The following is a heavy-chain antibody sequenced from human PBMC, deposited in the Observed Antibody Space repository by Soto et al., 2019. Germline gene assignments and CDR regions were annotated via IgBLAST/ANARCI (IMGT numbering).Heavy chain of an antibody. CDR1: GGSISSSNW. CDR2: IHHSGST. CDR3: ARGHFDD. J-gene: IGHJ4*02. Sequence: QVQLQESGPGLVKPSGTLSLTCAVSGGSISSSNWWCWVRQSPEKGLEWIGEIHHSGSTNYNPSRKGRVTREVDRSNNPFSLTLSSVTAAATAVYYCARGHFDDGGQGTLVTVSS. V-gene: IGHV4-4*02.